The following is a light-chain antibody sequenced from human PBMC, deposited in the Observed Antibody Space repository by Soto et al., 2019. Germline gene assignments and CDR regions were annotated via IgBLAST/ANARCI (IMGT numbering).Light chain of an antibody. CDR1: QSVSSN. CDR3: QQYNNWRWT. V-gene: IGKV3-15*01. Sequence: EIVMTQSPATLSVSPGERATLSCRASQSVSSNSAWYQQKPGQAPRLLIYGASTRATGIPARFSGSGSGTEFTLTISSLQSEDFAVYYCQQYNNWRWTFGQGTKVDIK. CDR2: GAS. J-gene: IGKJ1*01.